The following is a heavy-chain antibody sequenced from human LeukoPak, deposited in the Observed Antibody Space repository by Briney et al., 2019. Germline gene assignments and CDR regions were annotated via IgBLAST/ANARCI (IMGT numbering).Heavy chain of an antibody. J-gene: IGHJ4*02. CDR3: ASRGFRNDVDY. CDR2: IIPIFGTA. Sequence: SVKVSCKASGGTFSSYAISWVRQAPGQGLEWMGGIIPIFGTANYAQKFQGRVTITADESTSTVYMELSSLRSEDTAVYYCASRGFRNDVDYWGQGTLVTVSS. V-gene: IGHV1-69*13. D-gene: IGHD1-1*01. CDR1: GGTFSSYA.